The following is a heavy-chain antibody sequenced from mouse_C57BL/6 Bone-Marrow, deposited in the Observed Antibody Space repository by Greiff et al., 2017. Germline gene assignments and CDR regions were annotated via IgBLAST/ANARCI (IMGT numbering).Heavy chain of an antibody. CDR3: AREGYSNYPHYYAMDY. V-gene: IGHV1-69*01. CDR1: GYTFTSYW. J-gene: IGHJ4*01. D-gene: IGHD2-5*01. Sequence: QVQLQQPGAELVMPGASVTLSCKASGYTFTSYWMHWVKQRPGQGLEWIGEIDPSDSYTNYNQKFKGKSTLTVDKSSSTAYMQLSILTSEDSAVYYCAREGYSNYPHYYAMDYWGQRTSVTVSS. CDR2: IDPSDSYT.